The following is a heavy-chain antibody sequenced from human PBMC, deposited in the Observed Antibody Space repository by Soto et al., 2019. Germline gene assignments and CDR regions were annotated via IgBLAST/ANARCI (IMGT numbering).Heavy chain of an antibody. J-gene: IGHJ4*02. CDR1: GYSFTDVY. V-gene: IGHV1-2*02. D-gene: IGHD3-3*01. CDR2: VSPYTGDT. CDR3: AREYDVTLL. Sequence: QVQLVQSGAEMREPGTSVKVSCKASGYSFTDVYIHWVRQAPGQGLEWLGWVSPYTGDTNYAQAFQGRVTMTRDTSITIAYMELTRLTYDDTAVFYCAREYDVTLLWGQGTPVIVSS.